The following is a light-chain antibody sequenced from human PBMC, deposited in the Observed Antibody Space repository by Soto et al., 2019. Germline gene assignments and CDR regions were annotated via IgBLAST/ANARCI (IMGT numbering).Light chain of an antibody. Sequence: DIPMTQSPSTLSASVGERVTIICRASQSINRWLAWYQQKPGKAPKLRIYSASVLQSGVPPRFSGSGSGTDFTRPISGLEPPDFATYDCQQYDRFSWTFGQRPKVEI. CDR3: QQYDRFSWT. CDR2: SAS. J-gene: IGKJ1*01. V-gene: IGKV1-5*03. CDR1: QSINRW.